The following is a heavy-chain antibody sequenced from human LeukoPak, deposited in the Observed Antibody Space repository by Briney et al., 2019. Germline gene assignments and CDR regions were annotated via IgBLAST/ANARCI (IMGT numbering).Heavy chain of an antibody. V-gene: IGHV4-30-4*01. CDR3: ARALPSYCGGDCSRRAFDY. J-gene: IGHJ4*02. D-gene: IGHD2-21*02. Sequence: SQTLSLTCTVSGGSISSGDYYWSWIRQPPGKGLEWIGYIYYSGSTYYNPSLKSRVTISVDTSKNQFSLKLSSVTAADTAVYYCARALPSYCGGDCSRRAFDYWGQGTLVTVSS. CDR2: IYYSGST. CDR1: GGSISSGDYY.